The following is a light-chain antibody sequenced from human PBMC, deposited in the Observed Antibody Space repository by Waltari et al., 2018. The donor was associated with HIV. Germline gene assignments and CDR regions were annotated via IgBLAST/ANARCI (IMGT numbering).Light chain of an antibody. J-gene: IGLJ2*01. V-gene: IGLV3-1*01. Sequence: SYELTQPPSVSVSPGQTASITCSGDKLGDKYTCWYHQKPGQSPVLVIYKDSKRPSGIPERFSGSNSGNTATLTISGTQAMDEADYYCQAWDSSTPKVFGGGTKLTVL. CDR3: QAWDSSTPKV. CDR1: KLGDKY. CDR2: KDS.